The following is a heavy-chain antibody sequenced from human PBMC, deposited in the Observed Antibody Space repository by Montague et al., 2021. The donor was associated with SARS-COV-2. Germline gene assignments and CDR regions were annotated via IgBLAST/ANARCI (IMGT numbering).Heavy chain of an antibody. CDR1: GGSISSSDYY. V-gene: IGHV4-39*01. Sequence: SETLSLTCTVSGGSISSSDYYWGWIRQPPGKGLEWIGTIYYSGSTYYTPSLKSRVTISVDTSKNQFSLKLTSLTAADTAVYYCARSGGYNYDISYYGMVVWGQGTTVTVSS. CDR2: IYYSGST. CDR3: ARSGGYNYDISYYGMVV. D-gene: IGHD5-18*01. J-gene: IGHJ6*02.